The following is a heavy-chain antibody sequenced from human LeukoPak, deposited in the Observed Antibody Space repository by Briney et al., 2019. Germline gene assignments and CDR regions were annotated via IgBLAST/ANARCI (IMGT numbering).Heavy chain of an antibody. CDR3: ASARAGVFDY. J-gene: IGHJ4*02. CDR2: INHSGSN. Sequence: SETLSLTCAVYGGSFSGYYWSWIRQPPGKGLEWIGEINHSGSNNYNPSLKSRVTISVDTSKNQFSLKLSSVTAADTAVYYCASARAGVFDYWGQGTLVTVSS. V-gene: IGHV4-34*01. CDR1: GGSFSGYY. D-gene: IGHD3-10*01.